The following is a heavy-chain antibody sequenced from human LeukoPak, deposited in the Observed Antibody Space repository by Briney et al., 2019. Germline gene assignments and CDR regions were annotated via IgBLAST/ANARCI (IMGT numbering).Heavy chain of an antibody. CDR2: FYHSGSS. D-gene: IGHD2-8*01. CDR1: GGSISGSDYY. CDR3: ARLGAVLTSVNWFDP. Sequence: PSETLSLTCSVSGGSISGSDYYWGWVRQPPGKGLEWIGSFYHSGSSYYNSSLKSRLTMSVDPSKNQFSLKLIAVTAADTAVYYCARLGAVLTSVNWFDPWGQGTLVTVSS. J-gene: IGHJ5*02. V-gene: IGHV4-39*07.